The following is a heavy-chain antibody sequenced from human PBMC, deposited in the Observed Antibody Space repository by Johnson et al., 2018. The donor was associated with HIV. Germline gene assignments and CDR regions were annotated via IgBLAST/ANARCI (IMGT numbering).Heavy chain of an antibody. J-gene: IGHJ3*02. CDR1: GFTFSSYA. CDR3: ARGGSAARGNWNCGGDCSTFLLLDAFDI. V-gene: IGHV3-48*04. CDR2: ISSSVSTI. D-gene: IGHD2-21*02. Sequence: EKLVESGGGVVQPGRSLRLSCAASGFTFSSYAMHWIRQAPGKGLEWVSYISSSVSTIYYADSVKGRFTISRDNAKNSRSTQMNSLRAEDTAVYYCARGGSAARGNWNCGGDCSTFLLLDAFDIWGQGTMVTVSS.